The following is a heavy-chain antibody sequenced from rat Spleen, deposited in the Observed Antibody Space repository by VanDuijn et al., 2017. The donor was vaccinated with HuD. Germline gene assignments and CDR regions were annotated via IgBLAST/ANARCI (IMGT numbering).Heavy chain of an antibody. Sequence: EVQLVETGGSLVQPGKSLKLTCATSGFTFTHAWMHWVRQSPEKQLEWVAQIKAKSSIYATYYADSVKGRFTIARDDSKSSIYLQMNNLKEEDTAIYYCSWEGPFTWFAFWGQGTLVTVSS. CDR1: GFTFTHAW. D-gene: IGHD1-11*01. V-gene: IGHV6-8*01. CDR3: SWEGPFTWFAF. J-gene: IGHJ3*01. CDR2: IKAKSSIYAT.